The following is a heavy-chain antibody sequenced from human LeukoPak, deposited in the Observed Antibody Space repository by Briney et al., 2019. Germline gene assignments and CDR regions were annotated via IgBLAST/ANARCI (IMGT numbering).Heavy chain of an antibody. CDR3: ARHAGFLGRRRIDY. CDR2: INHSGST. CDR1: GGSIPTSTYH. J-gene: IGHJ4*02. D-gene: IGHD2/OR15-2a*01. Sequence: SETLSLTCTVSGGSIPTSTYHWGWIRQPPGKGLEWIGEINHSGSTNYNPSLKSRVTISVDTSKNQFSLKLSSVTAADTAVYYCARHAGFLGRRRIDYWGQGTLVTVSS. V-gene: IGHV4-39*01.